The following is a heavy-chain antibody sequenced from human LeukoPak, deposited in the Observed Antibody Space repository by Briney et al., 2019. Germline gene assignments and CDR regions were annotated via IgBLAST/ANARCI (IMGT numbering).Heavy chain of an antibody. V-gene: IGHV1-2*02. CDR3: ARGQLVWAYGGNSGYYYYMDV. CDR1: GYTFTGYY. J-gene: IGHJ6*03. CDR2: INPNSGGT. Sequence: ASVKVSCKASGYTFTGYYMHWVRQAPGQGLEWMGWINPNSGGTNYAQKFQGRVTMTRDTSISTAYMELSRLRSDDTAVYYCARGQLVWAYGGNSGYYYYMDVWGKGTTVTVSS. D-gene: IGHD4-23*01.